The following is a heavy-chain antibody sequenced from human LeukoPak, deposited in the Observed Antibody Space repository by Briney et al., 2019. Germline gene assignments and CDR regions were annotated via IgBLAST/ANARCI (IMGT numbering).Heavy chain of an antibody. Sequence: PGGSLRLSCAASGFTFSSYSMNWVRQAPGKGLVWVSRIDSDGSSTRYADSVKGRFTITRDNAQNSLTLHMNTLRADDTAVYYCAKDGGTHFDHWGQGTLVTVSS. CDR2: IDSDGSST. D-gene: IGHD1-26*01. J-gene: IGHJ4*02. V-gene: IGHV3-74*01. CDR3: AKDGGTHFDH. CDR1: GFTFSSYS.